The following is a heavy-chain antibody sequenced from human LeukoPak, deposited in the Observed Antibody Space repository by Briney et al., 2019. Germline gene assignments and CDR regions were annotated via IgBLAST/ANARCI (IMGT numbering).Heavy chain of an antibody. J-gene: IGHJ4*02. D-gene: IGHD5-12*01. CDR1: GYTFTSYG. V-gene: IGHV1-18*01. Sequence: ASVKVSCKASGYTFTSYGISWVRQAPGQGLEWMGWISACNGNTNYAQKLQGRVTMTTDTSTSTAYMELRSLRSDDTAVYYCARDLLKSGYGPYDYWGQGTLVTVSS. CDR3: ARDLLKSGYGPYDY. CDR2: ISACNGNT.